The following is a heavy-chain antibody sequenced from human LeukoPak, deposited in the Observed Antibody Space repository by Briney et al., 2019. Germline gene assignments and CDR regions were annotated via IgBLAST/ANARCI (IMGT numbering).Heavy chain of an antibody. CDR3: ARTMRIAVAEYFFDY. CDR2: IHTGGSA. V-gene: IGHV3-53*01. J-gene: IGHJ4*02. D-gene: IGHD6-13*01. CDR1: GISVSSNY. Sequence: GGSLRLSCAASGISVSSNYMSWVRQAPGKGLEWVSVIHTGGSAYYADSVKGRFTISRDNPKNTLYLQMNSLRAEDTAVYYCARTMRIAVAEYFFDYWGQGILVTVSS.